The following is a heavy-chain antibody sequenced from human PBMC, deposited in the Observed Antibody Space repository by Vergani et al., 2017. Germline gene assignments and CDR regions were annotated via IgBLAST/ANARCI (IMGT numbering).Heavy chain of an antibody. CDR2: ISAYNGNT. D-gene: IGHD4-17*01. CDR3: ARDSGYGEEVRAVNWFDP. Sequence: QVQLVQSGAEVKKPGASVKVSCKASGYTFTSYAISWVRQAPGQGLEWMGWISAYNGNTNYAQQLQGRATMTTDTSTSTAYMELRSLRSDDTAVYYCARDSGYGEEVRAVNWFDPWGQGTLVTVSS. V-gene: IGHV1-18*01. J-gene: IGHJ5*02. CDR1: GYTFTSYA.